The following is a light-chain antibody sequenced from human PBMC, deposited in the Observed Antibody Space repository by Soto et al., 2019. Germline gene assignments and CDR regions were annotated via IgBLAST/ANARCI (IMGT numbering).Light chain of an antibody. J-gene: IGKJ5*01. V-gene: IGKV1-39*01. CDR1: QSISSY. CDR2: AAS. Sequence: DIQMTQSPSSLSASVGDRVTITCRASQSISSYLNWYQQKPGKAPKLLIYAASSLQSGVPSRFSSSRSGTDFTLTISSLQPEDFATYYCQQSYSTPFVTFGQGTRLEI. CDR3: QQSYSTPFVT.